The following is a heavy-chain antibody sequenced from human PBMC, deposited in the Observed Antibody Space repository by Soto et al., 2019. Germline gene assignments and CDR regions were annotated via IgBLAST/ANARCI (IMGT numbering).Heavy chain of an antibody. Sequence: QVQLLQSGAEVKKPGASVKVSCKASGYTFSSYEINWVRQATGQGLEYLGWMNPDSGKTAYVQKFQGRVTMTWDTSLTTAYMELSSLRSDDTAVYFCARGIKYGAYSRWFDPWGQGTLVTVSS. CDR2: MNPDSGKT. J-gene: IGHJ5*02. CDR3: ARGIKYGAYSRWFDP. CDR1: GYTFSSYE. D-gene: IGHD4-17*01. V-gene: IGHV1-8*01.